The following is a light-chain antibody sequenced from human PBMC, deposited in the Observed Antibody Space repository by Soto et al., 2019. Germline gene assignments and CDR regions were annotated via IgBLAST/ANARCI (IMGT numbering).Light chain of an antibody. CDR1: QSVSSN. Sequence: EVVMTQSPATLSVSPGERATLSCRASQSVSSNVAWYQQKPGQAPRLLIFGASTRATGIPDRFSGSGAGAYFNLTISRLEPADFGVYYCQQYGSSHTFGQGTRLEIK. CDR3: QQYGSSHT. CDR2: GAS. V-gene: IGKV3D-15*01. J-gene: IGKJ5*01.